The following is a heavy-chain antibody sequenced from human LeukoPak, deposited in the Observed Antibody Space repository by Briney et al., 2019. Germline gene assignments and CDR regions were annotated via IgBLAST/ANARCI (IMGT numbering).Heavy chain of an antibody. D-gene: IGHD3-22*01. V-gene: IGHV1-46*01. CDR1: GYTFTRYY. CDR2: INPSGGST. Sequence: GASVKVSCKASGYTFTRYYMHWVRQAPGQGLEWMGIINPSGGSTSYAQKSQGRVTMTRDTSTSTVYMELSSLRSEDTAVYYCARDLWDSSGYTYYYGMDVWGQGTTVTVSS. J-gene: IGHJ6*02. CDR3: ARDLWDSSGYTYYYGMDV.